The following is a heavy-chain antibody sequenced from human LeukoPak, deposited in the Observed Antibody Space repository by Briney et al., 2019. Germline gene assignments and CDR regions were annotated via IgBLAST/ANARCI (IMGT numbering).Heavy chain of an antibody. D-gene: IGHD2-2*02. CDR3: TRDLYCSSTSCYSFGVDY. Sequence: GGSLRLSCAASGFTFSNAWMSWVRQAPGKGLEWVGRIKSKTDGGTTDYAAPVKGRFTISRDDSKNTLYLQMNSLKTEDTAVYYCTRDLYCSSTSCYSFGVDYWGQGTLVTVSS. CDR2: IKSKTDGGTT. V-gene: IGHV3-15*01. CDR1: GFTFSNAW. J-gene: IGHJ4*02.